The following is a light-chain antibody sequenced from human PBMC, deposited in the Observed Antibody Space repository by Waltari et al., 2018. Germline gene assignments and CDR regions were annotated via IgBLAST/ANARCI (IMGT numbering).Light chain of an antibody. J-gene: IGLJ1*01. CDR1: SRAVGNYNL. Sequence: QSGLTQPASASGSPGQSITISCPGTSRAVGNYNLVSWYQQHPGKAPKLLIYEVTKRASGTSDRFSASKSGNTASLTISGLQAQEDEADYYCCSYVGLGTYVFGTGTKVTVV. CDR3: CSYVGLGTYV. V-gene: IGLV2-23*02. CDR2: EVT.